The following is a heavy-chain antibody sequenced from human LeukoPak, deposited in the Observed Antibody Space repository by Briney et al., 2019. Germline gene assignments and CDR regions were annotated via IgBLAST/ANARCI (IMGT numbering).Heavy chain of an antibody. V-gene: IGHV3-30*04. CDR3: AREEVVVVAATRFRFDY. Sequence: GRSLRLACAASGFTFSSYAMHWVRQAPGKGLEWVAVISYDGSNKYYADSVKGRFTISRDNSKNTLYLQMNSLRAEDTAVYYCAREEVVVVAATRFRFDYWGQGTLVTVSS. J-gene: IGHJ4*02. CDR2: ISYDGSNK. CDR1: GFTFSSYA. D-gene: IGHD2-15*01.